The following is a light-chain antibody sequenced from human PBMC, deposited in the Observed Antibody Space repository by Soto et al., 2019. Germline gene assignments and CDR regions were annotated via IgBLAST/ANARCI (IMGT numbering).Light chain of an antibody. Sequence: DIVMTQSPLSLPVTPGEPASISCRSSQSLLHSNGYNYLDWYLQKPGQSPQLLIYLGSNRASGVTDRFSGSGSGTYFTLKISRVEAEDVGVYYCMQALQTPRFGQGTKVEIK. V-gene: IGKV2-28*01. CDR3: MQALQTPR. J-gene: IGKJ1*01. CDR2: LGS. CDR1: QSLLHSNGYNY.